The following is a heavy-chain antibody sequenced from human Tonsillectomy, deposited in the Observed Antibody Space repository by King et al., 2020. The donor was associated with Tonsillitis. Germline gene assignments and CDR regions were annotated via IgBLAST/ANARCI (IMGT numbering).Heavy chain of an antibody. D-gene: IGHD3-16*01. CDR1: GFAFDSCS. V-gene: IGHV3-21*01. CDR3: AKSREKLREGFADY. Sequence: EVQLVESGGGLVKPGGSLRLSCVASGFAFDSCSMSWVRQAPGKGLEWVSSIGDDDFYKYYADSVKGRFTISRDNAQSSLFLQMNSLRAEDTAVYFCAKSREKLREGFADYWGQGTLVTVSS. CDR2: IGDDDFYK. J-gene: IGHJ4*02.